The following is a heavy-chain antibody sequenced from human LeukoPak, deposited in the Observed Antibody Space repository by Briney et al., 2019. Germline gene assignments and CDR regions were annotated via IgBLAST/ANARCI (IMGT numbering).Heavy chain of an antibody. D-gene: IGHD2-15*01. V-gene: IGHV4-4*07. J-gene: IGHJ4*02. CDR3: ARAYCSGGSCYSGFDY. Sequence: SETLSLTCTVSGGSISSYYWSWIRQPAGKGLDWIGRIYSSGSTNYNPSLKSRVTMSVDTSKNQFSLKLSSVTAADTAVYYCARAYCSGGSCYSGFDYRGQGTLVTVSS. CDR2: IYSSGST. CDR1: GGSISSYY.